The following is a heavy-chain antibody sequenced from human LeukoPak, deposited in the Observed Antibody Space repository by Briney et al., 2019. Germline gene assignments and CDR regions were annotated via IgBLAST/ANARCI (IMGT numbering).Heavy chain of an antibody. V-gene: IGHV1-18*01. CDR1: GYTFTSYG. Sequence: ASVKVSCKASGYTFTSYGISWVRQAPGQGLEWMGWISAYNGNTNHAQKLQGRVTMTTDTSTSTAYMELRSLRSDDTAVYYCVKTYYYDSSGYYDFDYWGQGTLVTVSS. J-gene: IGHJ4*02. D-gene: IGHD3-22*01. CDR3: VKTYYYDSSGYYDFDY. CDR2: ISAYNGNT.